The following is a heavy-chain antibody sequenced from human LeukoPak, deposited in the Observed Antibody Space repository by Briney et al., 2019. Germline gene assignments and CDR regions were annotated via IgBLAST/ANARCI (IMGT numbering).Heavy chain of an antibody. J-gene: IGHJ4*02. V-gene: IGHV4-38-2*02. CDR3: GRQSDY. CDR2: IYHSGST. CDR1: GYSISSGYY. Sequence: PSETLSLTCTVSGYSISSGYYWGWIRQPPGKGLEWIGSIYHSGSTYYNPSLKSRVTISVDTSKNQFSLKLSSVTAADTAVYYCGRQSDYWGQGTLVTVSS.